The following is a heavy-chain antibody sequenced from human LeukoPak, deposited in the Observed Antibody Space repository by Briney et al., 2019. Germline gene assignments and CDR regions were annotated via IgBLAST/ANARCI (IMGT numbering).Heavy chain of an antibody. D-gene: IGHD1-26*01. CDR1: GGSISSSSYY. CDR2: IYYSGST. Sequence: SETLSLTCTVSGGSISSSSYYWGWIRQPPGKGLEWIGSIYYSGSTYYNPSLKSRVTISVDRSNNQFSLRLTSVTAADTAVYYCARGASYGRSDFDFWGRGTLVIVSS. V-gene: IGHV4-39*07. CDR3: ARGASYGRSDFDF. J-gene: IGHJ4*02.